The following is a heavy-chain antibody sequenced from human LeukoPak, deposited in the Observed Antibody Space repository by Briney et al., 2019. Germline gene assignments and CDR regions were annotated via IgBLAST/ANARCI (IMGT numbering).Heavy chain of an antibody. CDR1: GYTFTGYY. CDR2: INPNSGGT. Sequence: GASVKVSCKASGYTFTGYYMHWVRQVPGQGLEWMGWINPNSGGTNYAQKFQGRVTMTRDTSISTAYMELSRLRSDDTAVYYCARVLVGRIAARRWWFDPWGQGTLVTVSS. J-gene: IGHJ5*02. D-gene: IGHD6-6*01. CDR3: ARVLVGRIAARRWWFDP. V-gene: IGHV1-2*02.